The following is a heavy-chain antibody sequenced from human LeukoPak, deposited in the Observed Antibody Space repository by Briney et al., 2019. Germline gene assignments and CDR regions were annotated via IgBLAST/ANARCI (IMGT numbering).Heavy chain of an antibody. V-gene: IGHV1-2*02. CDR2: INPNSGGT. CDR1: GYTFTGYY. J-gene: IGHJ6*03. CDR3: ARGVFSGADSNIPTDYYYYYYMDV. Sequence: ASVKVSCKASGYTFTGYYMHWVRQAPGQGLEWMGWINPNSGGTNYAQKFQGRVTMTRDTSISTAYMELSSLRSEDTAVYYCARGVFSGADSNIPTDYYYYYYMDVWGKGTTVTVSS. D-gene: IGHD3-22*01.